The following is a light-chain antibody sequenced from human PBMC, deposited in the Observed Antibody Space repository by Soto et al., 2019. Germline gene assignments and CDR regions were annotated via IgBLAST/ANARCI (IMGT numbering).Light chain of an antibody. V-gene: IGLV2-11*01. CDR2: YVS. CDR3: SSYAGSYTWV. CDR1: SSDVGGYNY. J-gene: IGLJ3*02. Sequence: QSALTQPRSVSGSPGQSVTISCTGTSSDVGGYNYVSWYQQHPGKAPKLMIYYVSKRPSGVPDRFSGSKSGNTASLTISGLLAEDEADYYCSSYAGSYTWVFGGGTKLTVL.